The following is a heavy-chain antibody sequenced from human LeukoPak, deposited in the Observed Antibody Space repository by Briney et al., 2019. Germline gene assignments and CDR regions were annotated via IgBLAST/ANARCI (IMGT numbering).Heavy chain of an antibody. CDR1: GGSFSGYY. D-gene: IGHD5-24*01. CDR3: ARVEGDGCNFH. V-gene: IGHV4-34*01. Sequence: SETLSLTCAVCGGSFSGYYWSWIRQPPGKGLEWIGEINHSGSTNYNPSLKSRVTISVDTSKNQFSLELSSVTAADTAVYYCARVEGDGCNFHWGQGTLVTVSS. J-gene: IGHJ4*02. CDR2: INHSGST.